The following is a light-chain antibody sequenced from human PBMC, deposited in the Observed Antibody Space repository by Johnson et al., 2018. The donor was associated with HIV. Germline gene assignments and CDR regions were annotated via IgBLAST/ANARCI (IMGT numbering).Light chain of an antibody. Sequence: VLTQPPSVSAAPGQTVTISCSGSNSNIGNNYVSWYQQLPGTAPKLLIYDNNKRPSGIPDRFSGSKSGTSATLGITGLQTGDEANYYCGTWDSSLSGVFGTGTKVTVL. CDR3: GTWDSSLSGV. CDR1: NSNIGNNY. J-gene: IGLJ1*01. CDR2: DNN. V-gene: IGLV1-51*01.